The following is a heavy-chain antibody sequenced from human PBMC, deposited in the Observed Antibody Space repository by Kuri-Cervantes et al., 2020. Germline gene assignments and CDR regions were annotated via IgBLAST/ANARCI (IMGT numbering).Heavy chain of an antibody. CDR1: GFTFDDYA. J-gene: IGHJ5*02. D-gene: IGHD2-8*01. Sequence: GGSLRLSCAASGFTFDDYAMHWVRQAPGKGLEWVSGISWNSGSIGYADSVKGRFTISRDNAKNSLYLQMNSLRAEDTAVYYCASDDCTNGVCYTKFDPWGQGTLVTVSS. V-gene: IGHV3-9*01. CDR3: ASDDCTNGVCYTKFDP. CDR2: ISWNSGSI.